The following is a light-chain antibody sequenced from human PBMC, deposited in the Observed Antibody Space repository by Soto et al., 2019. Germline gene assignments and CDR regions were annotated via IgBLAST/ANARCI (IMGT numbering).Light chain of an antibody. CDR2: EVT. CDR1: TSDVGGYDR. Sequence: QSALTQPASVTGSPGQSITISCTGTTSDVGGYDRVSWFQQYPGTAPKLMIYEVTNRPSGVSDRFSGSKSVNTASLTISGLQPEDEADYYCSSYTTNITPVVFGGGTKLTVL. J-gene: IGLJ2*01. CDR3: SSYTTNITPVV. V-gene: IGLV2-14*01.